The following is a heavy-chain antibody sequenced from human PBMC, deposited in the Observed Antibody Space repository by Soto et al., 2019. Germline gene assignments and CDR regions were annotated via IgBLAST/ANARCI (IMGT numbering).Heavy chain of an antibody. CDR1: GYTFTSYA. Sequence: ASVKVSCKASGYTFTSYAMHWVRQAPGQRLEWMGWINAGNGNTKYSQKFQGRVTITRDTSASTAYMELSSLRSEDTAVYYCARGSSGWFNFDDWGQGSLVILSS. D-gene: IGHD6-19*01. CDR3: ARGSSGWFNFDD. V-gene: IGHV1-3*01. CDR2: INAGNGNT. J-gene: IGHJ4*02.